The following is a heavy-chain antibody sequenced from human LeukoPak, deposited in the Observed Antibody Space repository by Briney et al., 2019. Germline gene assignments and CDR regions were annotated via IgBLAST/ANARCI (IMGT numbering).Heavy chain of an antibody. J-gene: IGHJ4*02. CDR2: MNPNSGNT. CDR3: ARDRDGYNGPDY. CDR1: GYTFTSYD. V-gene: IGHV1-8*03. Sequence: ASVTVSCKASGYTFTSYDINWVRQAPGQGLEWMGWMNPNSGNTGYAQKFQGRVIITRNTSISTAYMELSSLRSEDTAVYYCARDRDGYNGPDYWGQGTLVTVSS. D-gene: IGHD5-24*01.